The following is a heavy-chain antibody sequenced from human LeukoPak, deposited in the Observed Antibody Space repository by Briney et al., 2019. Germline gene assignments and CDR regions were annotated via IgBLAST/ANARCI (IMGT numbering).Heavy chain of an antibody. V-gene: IGHV3-7*04. D-gene: IGHD2-21*02. CDR3: ARETYCGGDCYSRSTPGRPWFDP. CDR1: GFTFSSYW. Sequence: PGGSLRLSCAASGFTFSSYWMSWVRQAPGKGLEWVANIKQDGSEKYYVDSVKGRFTISRDNAKNSLYLQMNSLRAEDTAVYYCARETYCGGDCYSRSTPGRPWFDPWGQGTLVTVSS. CDR2: IKQDGSEK. J-gene: IGHJ5*02.